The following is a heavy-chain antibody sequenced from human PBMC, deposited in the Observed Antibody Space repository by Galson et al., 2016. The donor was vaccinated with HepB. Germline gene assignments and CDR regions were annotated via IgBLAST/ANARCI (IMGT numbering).Heavy chain of an antibody. CDR3: ARYIYHGTGSPIIYYYGMDV. V-gene: IGHV5-10-1*01. CDR2: IDPSDSYT. Sequence: QSGAEVKKPGESLRISCKGSGYNFNTYWIGWVRQRPGKGLEWMGRIDPSDSYTNYSPSFEGHVTFSADKSINTAYLQWSSLKASDTAIYFCARYIYHGTGSPIIYYYGMDVWGQGTTVTVSS. CDR1: GYNFNTYW. J-gene: IGHJ6*02. D-gene: IGHD3-10*01.